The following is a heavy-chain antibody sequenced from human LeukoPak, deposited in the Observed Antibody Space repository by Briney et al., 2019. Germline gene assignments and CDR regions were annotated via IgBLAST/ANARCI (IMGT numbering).Heavy chain of an antibody. Sequence: PGGSLRLSCAASGFTFSSYAMSWVRQTSGKRLEWVSYITGSSDTIYYADSVKGRFTISRDNARNSLFLQMNSLRAEDTAVYYCTTAKNDYWGQGTLVTVFS. J-gene: IGHJ4*02. CDR2: ITGSSDTI. V-gene: IGHV3-48*01. CDR3: TTAKNDY. CDR1: GFTFSSYA.